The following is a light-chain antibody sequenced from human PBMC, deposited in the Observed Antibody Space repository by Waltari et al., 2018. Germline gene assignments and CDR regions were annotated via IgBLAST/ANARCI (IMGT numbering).Light chain of an antibody. CDR3: QQYDSYPHT. CDR1: QGIDNY. V-gene: IGKV1-16*02. Sequence: DIHMTQTPSSLYASVGDSISITCRASQGIDNYLALFQQKPGKAPQSLIYAASTLQSGVPSKFSGSGFGTDFTLTIHGLQPEDFATYFCQQYDSYPHTFGQGTRLEVK. J-gene: IGKJ2*01. CDR2: AAS.